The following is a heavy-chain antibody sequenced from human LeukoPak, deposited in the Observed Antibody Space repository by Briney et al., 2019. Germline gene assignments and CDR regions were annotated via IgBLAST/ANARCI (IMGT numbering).Heavy chain of an antibody. Sequence: ASVKVSCKVSGYTLTELSMHWVRQAPGKGLEWMGGFDPEDGETIYAQKFQGRVTMTEDTSTDTAYMELSSLTSEDTAVYYCATGRTTVTTPLDYWGQRTLVTVSS. CDR3: ATGRTTVTTPLDY. V-gene: IGHV1-24*01. CDR1: GYTLTELS. CDR2: FDPEDGET. J-gene: IGHJ4*02. D-gene: IGHD4-17*01.